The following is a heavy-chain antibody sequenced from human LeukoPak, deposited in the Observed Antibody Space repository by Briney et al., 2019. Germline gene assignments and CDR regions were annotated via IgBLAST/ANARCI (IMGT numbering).Heavy chain of an antibody. CDR3: ARLSQTPDYYSSGGYYYLGY. CDR1: RYTFSSYD. Sequence: ASVTVSCKASRYTFSSYDINWVREAAGQGIEWMGWMNPNTGRTGFAQKFQCRLTMSRDTSISTAYMELSSLRSEDTAVYYCARLSQTPDYYSSGGYYYLGYWGQGTPVTVSS. J-gene: IGHJ4*02. CDR2: MNPNTGRT. D-gene: IGHD3-22*01. V-gene: IGHV1-8*01.